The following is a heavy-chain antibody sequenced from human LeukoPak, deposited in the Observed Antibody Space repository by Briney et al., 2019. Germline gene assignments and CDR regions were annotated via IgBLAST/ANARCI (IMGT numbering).Heavy chain of an antibody. D-gene: IGHD2-2*01. V-gene: IGHV4-34*01. CDR1: GGSFSGYY. J-gene: IGHJ6*02. Sequence: KPSETLSLTCAVYGGSFSGYYWSWIRPPPGKGLEWIGEINHSGSTNYNPSLKSRVTISVDTSKNQFSLKLSSVTAADTAVYYCARDHPLDCSSTSCYLHGMDVWGQGTTVTVSS. CDR3: ARDHPLDCSSTSCYLHGMDV. CDR2: INHSGST.